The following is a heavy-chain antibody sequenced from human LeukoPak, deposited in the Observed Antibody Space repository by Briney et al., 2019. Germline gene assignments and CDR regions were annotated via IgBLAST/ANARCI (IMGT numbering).Heavy chain of an antibody. Sequence: GGSLRLSCAASGFAFSSYSMSWVRQAPGKGLGWVSAITNSGGSTYYADSVKGRFTISRDNTKNTLYLQMNSLRAEDTAVYYCATGVSRGQYYYDSSGSGGQGTLVTVSS. V-gene: IGHV3-23*01. D-gene: IGHD3-22*01. CDR3: ATGVSRGQYYYDSSGS. CDR2: ITNSGGST. J-gene: IGHJ4*02. CDR1: GFAFSSYS.